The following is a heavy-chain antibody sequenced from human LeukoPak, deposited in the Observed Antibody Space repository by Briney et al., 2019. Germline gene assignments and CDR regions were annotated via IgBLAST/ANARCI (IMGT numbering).Heavy chain of an antibody. CDR2: ISSNGGST. J-gene: IGHJ4*02. CDR3: AGRSLSTWYDFDS. V-gene: IGHV3-64*01. Sequence: GGSLRLSCAASGFTFSNYAMHWVRQAPGKGLEYVSGISSNGGSTSYANSVKDRFTISRDNSKNTLYLQMGSLRAEDMAVYYCAGRSLSTWYDFDSWGQGTLVTVSS. D-gene: IGHD3-16*02. CDR1: GFTFSNYA.